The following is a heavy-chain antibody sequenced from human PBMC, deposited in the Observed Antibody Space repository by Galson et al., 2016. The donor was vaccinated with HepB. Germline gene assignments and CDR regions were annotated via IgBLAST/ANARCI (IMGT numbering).Heavy chain of an antibody. Sequence: QSGAEVKKPGESLKISCEGSGYSFTSYWIGWVRQMPGKGLEWMGTIYPGDSYTRYSPSSQGQVTISADKSISAAYPQWNSLKASDTAIYYCARRSSDAFDIWGQGTMVTVSS. D-gene: IGHD3-10*01. CDR2: IYPGDSYT. V-gene: IGHV5-51*01. CDR1: GYSFTSYW. CDR3: ARRSSDAFDI. J-gene: IGHJ3*02.